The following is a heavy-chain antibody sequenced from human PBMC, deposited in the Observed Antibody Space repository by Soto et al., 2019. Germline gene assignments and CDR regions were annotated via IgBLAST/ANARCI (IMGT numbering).Heavy chain of an antibody. Sequence: QVQLVQSGAEVKKPGASVKVSCKASGYTFTSYDINWVRQATGQGLEWMGWMNPNSGNTGYAQKFQGRVTMTSNTSISTAYMELGSLGPEDAAVYYCSRDTVGLVDYWGQGTLVTVSS. CDR3: SRDTVGLVDY. J-gene: IGHJ4*02. CDR1: GYTFTSYD. CDR2: MNPNSGNT. D-gene: IGHD5-12*01. V-gene: IGHV1-8*01.